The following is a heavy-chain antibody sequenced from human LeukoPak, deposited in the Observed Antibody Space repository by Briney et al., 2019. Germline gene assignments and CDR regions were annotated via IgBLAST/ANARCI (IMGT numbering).Heavy chain of an antibody. J-gene: IGHJ3*02. CDR1: GYTFTSYG. D-gene: IGHD2-15*01. CDR3: ARDEYCSGGSCYSDAFDI. Sequence: GASAKVSCTASGYTFTSYGISWVRQAPGQGLEWMGWISAYNGNTNYAQKLQGRVTMTTDTSTSTAYMELRSLRSDDTAVYYCARDEYCSGGSCYSDAFDIWGQGTMVTVSS. CDR2: ISAYNGNT. V-gene: IGHV1-18*01.